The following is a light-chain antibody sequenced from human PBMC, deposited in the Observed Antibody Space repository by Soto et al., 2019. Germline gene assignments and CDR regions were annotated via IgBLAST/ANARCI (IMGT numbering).Light chain of an antibody. V-gene: IGLV2-14*01. J-gene: IGLJ3*02. CDR3: RSYTSSSTKV. CDR1: SSDVGGYNY. CDR2: DVS. Sequence: QSALTQPASLSGSPGQSITISCTGTSSDVGGYNYVSWYQQHPGKAPKLMIYDVSNRPSGVSNRFSGSKSGNTASLTISGLQAEDEADYYCRSYTSSSTKVFGGGTKLTVL.